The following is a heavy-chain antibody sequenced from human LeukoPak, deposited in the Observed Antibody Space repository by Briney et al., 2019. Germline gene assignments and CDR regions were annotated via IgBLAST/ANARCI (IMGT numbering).Heavy chain of an antibody. V-gene: IGHV3-9*01. J-gene: IGHJ3*02. CDR1: GFTFDDYA. CDR3: AIPPLDAFDI. CDR2: ISWNSGSI. Sequence: QPGGSLRLSCAASGFTFDDYAMHWVRQAPGKGLEWVSGISWNSGSIGYADSVKGRFTISRDNAKNSLYLQMNSLRAEDTAVYYCAIPPLDAFDIWGQGTMVTVSS.